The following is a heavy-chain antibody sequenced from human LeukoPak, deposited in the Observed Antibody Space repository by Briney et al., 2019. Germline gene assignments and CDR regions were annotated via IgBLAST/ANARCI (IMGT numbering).Heavy chain of an antibody. V-gene: IGHV1-18*01. CDR1: GYTFASYG. J-gene: IGHJ4*02. Sequence: ASVKVSCKASGYTFASYGISWVRQAPGQGLEWMGWISAYNGNTNYAQKLQSRVTMTTDTSTSTAYMELRSLRSDDTAVYYCARVPSRGGGEDYWGQGTLVTVSS. D-gene: IGHD3-16*01. CDR3: ARVPSRGGGEDY. CDR2: ISAYNGNT.